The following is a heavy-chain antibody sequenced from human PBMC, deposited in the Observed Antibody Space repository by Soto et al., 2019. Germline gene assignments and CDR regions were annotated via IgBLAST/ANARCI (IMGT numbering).Heavy chain of an antibody. CDR3: ARASGPRDPYSSSWGGYYYYGMDV. Sequence: SETLSLTCAVSGGSISSSNWWSWVRQPPGKGLEWIGEIYHSGSTNYNPSLKSRVTISVDKSKNQFSLKLSSVTAADTAVYYCARASGPRDPYSSSWGGYYYYGMDVWGQGTTVTVSS. CDR1: GGSISSSNW. V-gene: IGHV4-4*02. CDR2: IYHSGST. J-gene: IGHJ6*02. D-gene: IGHD6-6*01.